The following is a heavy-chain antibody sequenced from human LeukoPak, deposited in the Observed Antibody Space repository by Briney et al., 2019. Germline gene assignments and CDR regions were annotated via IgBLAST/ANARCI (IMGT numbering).Heavy chain of an antibody. V-gene: IGHV1-69*04. J-gene: IGHJ6*02. D-gene: IGHD3-16*01. CDR2: IIPILGIA. Sequence: GASVKVSCKASGGTFSSYAISWVRQAPGQGLEWMGRIIPILGIANYAQKLQGRVTMTTDTSTSTAYMELRSLRSDDTAVYYCASFRLELRFGMDVWGQGTTVTVSS. CDR3: ASFRLELRFGMDV. CDR1: GGTFSSYA.